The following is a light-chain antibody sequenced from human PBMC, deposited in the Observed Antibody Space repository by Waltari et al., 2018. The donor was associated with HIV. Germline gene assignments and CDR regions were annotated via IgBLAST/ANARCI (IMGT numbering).Light chain of an antibody. J-gene: IGKJ1*01. CDR1: QSISSW. CDR2: KAS. V-gene: IGKV1-5*03. CDR3: QQYNSYSGT. Sequence: DIQMTQSPSTLSASVGDRVTINCRASQSISSWLAWYQQKPGKAPKLLIYKASSLESGVPSRFSGSGSGTEFTLTISSLQPDDFATYYCQQYNSYSGTFGQGTKVEIK.